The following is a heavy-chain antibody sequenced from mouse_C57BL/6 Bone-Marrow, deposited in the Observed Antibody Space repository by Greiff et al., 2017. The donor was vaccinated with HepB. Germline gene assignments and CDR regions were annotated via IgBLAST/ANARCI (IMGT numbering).Heavy chain of an antibody. D-gene: IGHD1-1*01. CDR3: ASGVVRETDD. CDR2: INPNNGGT. V-gene: IGHV1-26*01. Sequence: VQLQQSGPELVKPGASVKISCKASGYTFTDYYMNWVKQSHGKSLEWIGDINPNNGGTSYNQKFKGKATLTVDKSSSTAYMELRSLTSEDSAVYYCASGVVRETDDWGQGTTLTVSS. J-gene: IGHJ2*01. CDR1: GYTFTDYY.